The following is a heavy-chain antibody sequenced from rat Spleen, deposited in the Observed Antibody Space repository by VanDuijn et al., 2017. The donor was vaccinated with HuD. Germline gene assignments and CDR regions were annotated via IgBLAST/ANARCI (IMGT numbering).Heavy chain of an antibody. CDR1: GFTFNKHW. D-gene: IGHD1-11*01. J-gene: IGHJ1*01. V-gene: IGHV5-31*01. Sequence: EVQLVESGGGLVQPGRSLRLSCVASGFTFNKHWMTWIRQGPGQGLEWVASSTDTGGNTYYPDSVKGRFTISRDNAKSTLYLQMNSLRSEDTATYYCKRVTYGGYKAPYWYFDFWGPGTMVTVSS. CDR2: STDTGGNT. CDR3: KRVTYGGYKAPYWYFDF.